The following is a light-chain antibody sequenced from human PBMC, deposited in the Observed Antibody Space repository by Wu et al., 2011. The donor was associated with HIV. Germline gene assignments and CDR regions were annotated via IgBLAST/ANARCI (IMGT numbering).Light chain of an antibody. V-gene: IGKV3-20*01. Sequence: EVVLTQSPGTLSLSPGERVTLSCRASQSVHSDYLAWYQQKPGQAPRLLIYGVSSRAAGIPDRFSGSGSGTDFTLTISRLEPEDFAVYYCQQYGSSPYTFGQGTKLEIK. J-gene: IGKJ2*01. CDR3: QQYGSSPYT. CDR1: QSVHSDY. CDR2: GVS.